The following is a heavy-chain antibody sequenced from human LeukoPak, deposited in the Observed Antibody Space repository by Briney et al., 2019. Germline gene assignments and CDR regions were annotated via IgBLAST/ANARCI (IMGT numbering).Heavy chain of an antibody. V-gene: IGHV3-48*01. CDR2: ISSSSSTI. J-gene: IGHJ3*02. CDR1: GFTFSSYS. Sequence: GGSLRLSCAASGFTFSSYSMNWVRQAPGKGLEWVSYISSSSSTIYYADSVKGRFTISRDNAKNSLYLQMNSLRAEDTAVYYCARVGYCSSTSCLDAFDIWGQGTMVTVSS. D-gene: IGHD2-2*01. CDR3: ARVGYCSSTSCLDAFDI.